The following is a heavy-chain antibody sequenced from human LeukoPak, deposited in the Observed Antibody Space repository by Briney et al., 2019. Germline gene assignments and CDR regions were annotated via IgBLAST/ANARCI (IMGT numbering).Heavy chain of an antibody. CDR2: INPNSGGT. Sequence: ASVKVSCKASGYTFTGYYMHWVRQAPGQGLEWMGWINPNSGGTNYAQKFQGRVTMTRDTSISTAYVELSRLRSDDTAVYYCARASGYSYGYYFDYWGQGTLVTVSS. V-gene: IGHV1-2*02. CDR1: GYTFTGYY. J-gene: IGHJ4*02. D-gene: IGHD5-18*01. CDR3: ARASGYSYGYYFDY.